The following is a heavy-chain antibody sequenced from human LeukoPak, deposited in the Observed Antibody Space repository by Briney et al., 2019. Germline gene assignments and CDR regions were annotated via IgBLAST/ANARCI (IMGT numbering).Heavy chain of an antibody. CDR1: GFNFNPYT. CDR3: ARDRSTDAISEY. D-gene: IGHD1-1*01. CDR2: ITGGHGAT. V-gene: IGHV3-23*01. Sequence: GGSLRLSCSASGFNFNPYTLTWVRQTPGKRPEWLSAITGGHGATYYADSVRGRFTFTRDNSRNTFYLDMSGLRAEDTAVYYCARDRSTDAISEYWGQGTLVAVSS. J-gene: IGHJ4*02.